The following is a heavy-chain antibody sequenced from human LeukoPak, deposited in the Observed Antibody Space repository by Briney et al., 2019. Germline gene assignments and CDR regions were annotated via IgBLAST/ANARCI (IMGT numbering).Heavy chain of an antibody. CDR3: ARELISSGSLDY. CDR1: GFTFSSYK. Sequence: PGGSLRLSCAASGFTFSSYKMIWVRQAPGKGLEWVSSISSSSSYIYYADSMRGRFTISRDNAKNSLYLQTNSLRAEDTAVYYCARELISSGSLDYWGQGTLVTVSS. V-gene: IGHV3-21*01. CDR2: ISSSSSYI. D-gene: IGHD3-10*01. J-gene: IGHJ4*02.